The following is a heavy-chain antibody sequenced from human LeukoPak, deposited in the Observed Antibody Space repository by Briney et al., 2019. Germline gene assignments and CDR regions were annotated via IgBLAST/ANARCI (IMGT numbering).Heavy chain of an antibody. CDR2: IYHTGST. V-gene: IGHV4-38-2*02. D-gene: IGHD6-19*01. CDR1: GYSISSGYY. CDR3: ARDRGYSSGWYGSEVFDWFDP. J-gene: IGHJ5*02. Sequence: NTSETLSLTCTVSGYSISSGYYWGWIRQPPGKGLEWIGSIYHTGSTYYNPSLKSRVTISVDTSKNQFSLKLSSVTAADTAVYYCARDRGYSSGWYGSEVFDWFDPWGQGTLVTVSS.